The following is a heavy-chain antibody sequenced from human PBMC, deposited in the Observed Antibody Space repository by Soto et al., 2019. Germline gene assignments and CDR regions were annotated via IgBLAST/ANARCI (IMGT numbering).Heavy chain of an antibody. D-gene: IGHD6-13*01. CDR1: GFTFSNYA. CDR3: AKSPRTAAGFDY. J-gene: IGHJ4*02. CDR2: ITGSGGGT. Sequence: EVQLLESGGGLVQPGGSLRLSCAASGFTFSNYAMTWVRQAPGKGLEWVSVITGSGGGTYFVDSVKGRFTISRDNSKNTVYQQMNSLRAEDTAVDYCAKSPRTAAGFDYWGQGTLVTVSS. V-gene: IGHV3-23*01.